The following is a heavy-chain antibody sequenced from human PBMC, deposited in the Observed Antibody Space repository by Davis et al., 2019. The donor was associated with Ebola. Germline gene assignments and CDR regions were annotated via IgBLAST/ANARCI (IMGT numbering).Heavy chain of an antibody. Sequence: ASVKVSCKASGYTFTSYGITWVRQAPGQGLEWMGWINPHNGNTNYAQNVQGRVTMTTDTSTSTAYMEVGILRSGDTAVYYCARGGLGSGLHILRYFRHWGQGTLVTVSS. D-gene: IGHD6-25*01. J-gene: IGHJ1*01. V-gene: IGHV1-18*04. CDR1: GYTFTSYG. CDR3: ARGGLGSGLHILRYFRH. CDR2: INPHNGNT.